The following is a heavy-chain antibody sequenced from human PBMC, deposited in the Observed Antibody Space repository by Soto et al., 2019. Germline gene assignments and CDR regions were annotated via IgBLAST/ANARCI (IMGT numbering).Heavy chain of an antibody. D-gene: IGHD2-2*01. CDR1: GFTFSSYD. V-gene: IGHV3-13*01. Sequence: EVQLVESGGGLVQPGGSLRLSCAASGFTFSSYDMHWVRQATGKGLEWVSAIGTAGDTYYPGSVKGRFTISRENTKNSLYLQMNSLRAGDTAVYYCARGRHGGQLRNLGPDYWGQGTLVTVSS. J-gene: IGHJ4*02. CDR3: ARGRHGGQLRNLGPDY. CDR2: IGTAGDT.